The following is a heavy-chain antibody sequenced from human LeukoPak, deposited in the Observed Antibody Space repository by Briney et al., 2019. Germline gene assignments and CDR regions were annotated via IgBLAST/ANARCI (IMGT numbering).Heavy chain of an antibody. Sequence: SCKASGGTFSSYAMHWVRQAPGKGLEWVAVISYDGSNKYYADSVKGRFTISRDNSKNTLYLQMNGLRAEDTAVYYCARDLSLYCSSTSCYTPDYWGQGTLVTVSS. V-gene: IGHV3-30-3*01. CDR1: GGTFSSYA. CDR2: ISYDGSNK. CDR3: ARDLSLYCSSTSCYTPDY. J-gene: IGHJ4*02. D-gene: IGHD2-2*02.